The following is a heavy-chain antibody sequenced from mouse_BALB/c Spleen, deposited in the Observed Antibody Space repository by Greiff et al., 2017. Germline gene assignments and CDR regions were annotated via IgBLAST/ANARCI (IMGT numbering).Heavy chain of an antibody. CDR3: ARVLRLEDYFDY. CDR1: GYSITSDYA. J-gene: IGHJ2*01. CDR2: ISYSGST. Sequence: DVQLQESGPGLVKPSQSLSLTCTVTGYSITSDYAWNWIRQFPGNKLEWMGYISYSGSTSYNPSLKSRISITRDTSKNQFFLQLNSVTTEDTATYYCARVLRLEDYFDYWGQGTTLTVSS. D-gene: IGHD1-2*01. V-gene: IGHV3-2*02.